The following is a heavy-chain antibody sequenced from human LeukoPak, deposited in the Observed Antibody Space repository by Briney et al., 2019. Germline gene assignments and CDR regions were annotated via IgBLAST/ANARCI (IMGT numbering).Heavy chain of an antibody. Sequence: ASVKVSCKASGYTFNTYYMHWVRQAPGQGLEWMGIINPSGGSTSYAQKFQGRVTMTRDTSTSTVYMELSSLRSEDTAVHYCARWVGSSGYLIDYWGQGTLVTVSS. J-gene: IGHJ4*02. CDR3: ARWVGSSGYLIDY. V-gene: IGHV1-46*02. CDR2: INPSGGST. CDR1: GYTFNTYY. D-gene: IGHD3-22*01.